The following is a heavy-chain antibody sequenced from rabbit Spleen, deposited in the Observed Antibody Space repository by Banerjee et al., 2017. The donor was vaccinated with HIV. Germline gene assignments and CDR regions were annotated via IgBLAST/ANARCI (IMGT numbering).Heavy chain of an antibody. Sequence: QSLEESGGDLVKPGASLTLTCTASGFSFSSNYCVCWVRQAPGKGLEWIACIYAGSSASTYYASWAKGRFTVSKASSTTVTLQMTSLTAADTATYFCARGDFGRGYTRMDLWGPGTLVTVS. J-gene: IGHJ3*01. CDR1: GFSFSSNYC. CDR2: IYAGSSAST. CDR3: ARGDFGRGYTRMDL. D-gene: IGHD5-1*01. V-gene: IGHV1S40*01.